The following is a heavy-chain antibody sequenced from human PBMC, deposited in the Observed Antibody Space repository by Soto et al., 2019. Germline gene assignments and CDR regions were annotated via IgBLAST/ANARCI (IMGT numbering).Heavy chain of an antibody. Sequence: GGSLRLSCASSGFTFSSYGMHWVRRAPGKGLEWVTVISYDGSNKYYGDSVEGRLTISRDNSKNTLFLQMDSLRAEDTAVYYCARSAGKGGLAAPIDYWGQGTLVTVSS. D-gene: IGHD6-13*01. CDR2: ISYDGSNK. V-gene: IGHV3-33*05. CDR1: GFTFSSYG. CDR3: ARSAGKGGLAAPIDY. J-gene: IGHJ4*02.